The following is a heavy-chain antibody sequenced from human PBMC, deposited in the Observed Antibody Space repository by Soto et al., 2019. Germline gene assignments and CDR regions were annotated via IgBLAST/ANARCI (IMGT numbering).Heavy chain of an antibody. D-gene: IGHD1-26*01. Sequence: ASVKVSCKASGGTFSSYAISWVRQAPGQGLEWMGGIIPIFGTANYAQKFQGRVTITADESTSTAYMELSSLRSEDTAVYYCARSRVKGSDSAYHYGMDVWGQGTTVIVSS. CDR3: ARSRVKGSDSAYHYGMDV. CDR1: GGTFSSYA. CDR2: IIPIFGTA. J-gene: IGHJ6*02. V-gene: IGHV1-69*13.